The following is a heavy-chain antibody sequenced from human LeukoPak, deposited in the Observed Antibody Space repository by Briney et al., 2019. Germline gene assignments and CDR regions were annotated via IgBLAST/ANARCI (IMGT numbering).Heavy chain of an antibody. D-gene: IGHD4-17*01. J-gene: IGHJ5*02. Sequence: GASVKVSCKASGYTFTGYYMHWVRQAPGQGLEWMGWINPKSGGTNYAQKFQGRVTMTRDTSITTAYMELSSLRSDDTAVYFCARDLAYGDPPSGFDPWGQGTLVTVSS. CDR2: INPKSGGT. CDR1: GYTFTGYY. CDR3: ARDLAYGDPPSGFDP. V-gene: IGHV1-2*02.